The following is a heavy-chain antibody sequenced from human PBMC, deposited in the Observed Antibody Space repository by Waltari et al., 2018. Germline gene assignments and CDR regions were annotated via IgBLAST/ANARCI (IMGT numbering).Heavy chain of an antibody. J-gene: IGHJ6*03. CDR3: AVSRAARSHYYYYMDV. D-gene: IGHD6-6*01. CDR1: GGSISSHY. V-gene: IGHV4-59*11. Sequence: QVQLQESGPGLVKPSETLSLTCTVSGGSISSHYWSWIRQPPGKGLEWIGDSDYSGSTNYKPPLKSRVTIAGETSKNQYARTLGAVTAADTAVYYCAVSRAARSHYYYYMDVWGKGTTVTVAS. CDR2: SDYSGST.